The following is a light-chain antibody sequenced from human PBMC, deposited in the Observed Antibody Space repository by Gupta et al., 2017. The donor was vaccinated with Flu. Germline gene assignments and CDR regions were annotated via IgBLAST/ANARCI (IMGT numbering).Light chain of an antibody. V-gene: IGLV1-40*01. CDR3: QSYDRSLSGWV. CDR1: SSNIGAGYH. J-gene: IGLJ3*02. Sequence: QSVLTSPPSVSGAPGPRVTISCTGSSSNIGAGYHVHWYQQLPGTAAKLLIYDNSNRPSGVPDRFSGSKSGASASLAITGLQDEDEADDYCQSYDRSLSGWVFGGGTKLTVL. CDR2: DNS.